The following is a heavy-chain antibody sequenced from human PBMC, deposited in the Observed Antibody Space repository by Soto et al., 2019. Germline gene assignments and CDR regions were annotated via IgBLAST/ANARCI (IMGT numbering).Heavy chain of an antibody. Sequence: QVQLQESGPGLVKPSETLSLTCTVSGGSISSYYWSWIRQPPGKGLEWIGYIYYSGSTNYNPSLKRPVTISVDTSKNQFSLKLSSVTAADTAVYSCARRYGDSFDYWGQGTLVTVSS. CDR1: GGSISSYY. CDR2: IYYSGST. CDR3: ARRYGDSFDY. D-gene: IGHD3-10*01. J-gene: IGHJ4*02. V-gene: IGHV4-59*08.